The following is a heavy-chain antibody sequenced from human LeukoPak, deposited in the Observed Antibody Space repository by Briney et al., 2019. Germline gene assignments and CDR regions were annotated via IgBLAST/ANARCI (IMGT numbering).Heavy chain of an antibody. CDR1: GFTFSNYW. CDR2: INGDGTTT. J-gene: IGHJ4*02. V-gene: IGHV3-74*01. Sequence: PGGSLRLSCAASGFTFSNYWMHWVRQTPGKGLVWVSRINGDGTTTRYADSVKGRFTISRDNAKNTLYLQMNSLRAEDTAVYYCARSNLNDYWGQGTLVTVSS. D-gene: IGHD2/OR15-2a*01. CDR3: ARSNLNDY.